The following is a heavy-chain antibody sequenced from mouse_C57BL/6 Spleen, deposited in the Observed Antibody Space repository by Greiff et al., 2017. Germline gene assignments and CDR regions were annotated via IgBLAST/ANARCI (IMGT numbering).Heavy chain of an antibody. CDR2: IDPENGDT. Sequence: VQLQQSGAELVRPGASVKLSCTASGFNIKDDYMHWVKQRPEQGLEWIGWIDPENGDTEYASKFQGKAPITADTSSNTAYLQLSSLTSEDTAVYYCTPCCYGSSPFAYWGQGTLVTVSA. CDR3: TPCCYGSSPFAY. CDR1: GFNIKDDY. D-gene: IGHD1-1*01. V-gene: IGHV14-4*01. J-gene: IGHJ3*01.